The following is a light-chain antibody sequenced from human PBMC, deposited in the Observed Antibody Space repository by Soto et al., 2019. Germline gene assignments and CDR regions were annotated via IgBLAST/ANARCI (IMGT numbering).Light chain of an antibody. CDR2: GAA. CDR1: QSVSSTY. CDR3: QHYGSSPPYT. Sequence: EIVLTQSPGTLSLSPGQRVSRSCRASQSVSSTYLAWYQQKPGQAPRLLIYGAAYRATGIPDRFSGSGSGTDFTLTISRLEPEDCAVYYCQHYGSSPPYTFGQGTKLEIQ. V-gene: IGKV3-20*01. J-gene: IGKJ2*01.